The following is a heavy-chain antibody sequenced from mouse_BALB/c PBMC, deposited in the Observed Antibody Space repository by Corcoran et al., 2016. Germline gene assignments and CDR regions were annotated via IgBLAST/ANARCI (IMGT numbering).Heavy chain of an antibody. CDR3: ARLYPGIAMDY. CDR2: INPYNDGT. V-gene: IGHV1S136*01. J-gene: IGHJ4*01. CDR1: GYTFTSYV. Sequence: EVQLQQSGPELVKPGASVKMSCKASGYTFTSYVMHWVKQKPGQGLEWIGYINPYNDGTKYNEKFKGKATLTSHKSSSTAYMELSSLTSEDSAVYYCARLYPGIAMDYWGQGTSVTVSS.